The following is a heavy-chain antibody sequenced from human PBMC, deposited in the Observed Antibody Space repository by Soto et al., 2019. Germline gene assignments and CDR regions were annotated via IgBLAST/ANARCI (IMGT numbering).Heavy chain of an antibody. V-gene: IGHV1-18*01. CDR3: ARGRYGDY. Sequence: QVHLVQSGAEVKKPGASVKVSCKGSGYGFTTYGITWVRQAPGQGLEWMAWISAHNGNTNDAQKVQGRVTVTRDTSTSTAYMELRSLRSDDTAVYYCARGRYGDYWGQGALVTVSS. D-gene: IGHD1-1*01. CDR2: ISAHNGNT. J-gene: IGHJ4*02. CDR1: GYGFTTYG.